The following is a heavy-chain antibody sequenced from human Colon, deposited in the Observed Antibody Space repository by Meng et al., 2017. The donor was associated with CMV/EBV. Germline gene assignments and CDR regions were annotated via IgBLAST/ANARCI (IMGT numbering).Heavy chain of an antibody. D-gene: IGHD5-24*01. V-gene: IGHV4-30-2*06. J-gene: IGHJ4*02. CDR3: TRDHGDVFNDYYFQY. CDR1: GASISDGSYS. Sequence: SGASISDGSYSWTWIRQSPGKGLKWIGYVRQSGSPYYNPSLKSRVTMSLDKSKNQFSLHLSSVTAADTAVYYCTRDHGDVFNDYYFQYWGQGILVTVSS. CDR2: VRQSGSP.